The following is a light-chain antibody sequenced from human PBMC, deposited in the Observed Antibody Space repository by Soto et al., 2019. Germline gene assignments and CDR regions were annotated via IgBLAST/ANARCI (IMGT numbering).Light chain of an antibody. V-gene: IGLV1-44*01. CDR1: SSNIGDNP. CDR3: AAWDDSLNAL. CDR2: IND. J-gene: IGLJ1*01. Sequence: QSVLTQPPSASGTPGQRITISCSGSSSNIGDNPVNWYQQLPGAAPKLLIYINDQRPSGVPDRFSGSKSGTSASLAISGLQPEDEADYYCAAWDDSLNALFXTGTKLTVL.